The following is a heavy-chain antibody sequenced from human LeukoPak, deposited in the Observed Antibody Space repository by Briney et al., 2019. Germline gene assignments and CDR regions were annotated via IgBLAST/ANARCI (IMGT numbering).Heavy chain of an antibody. CDR2: INHSGST. Sequence: TSETLSLTCAVYGGSFSGYYWSWIRQPPGKGLEWIGEINHSGSTNCNPSLKSRVTISVDTSKNQFSLKLSSVTAADTAVYYCARGRRLGDYFDYWGQGTLVTVSS. V-gene: IGHV4-34*01. J-gene: IGHJ4*02. CDR1: GGSFSGYY. CDR3: ARGRRLGDYFDY. D-gene: IGHD1-26*01.